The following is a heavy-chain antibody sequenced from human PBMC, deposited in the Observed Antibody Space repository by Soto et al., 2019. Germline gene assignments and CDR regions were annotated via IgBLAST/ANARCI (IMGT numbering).Heavy chain of an antibody. Sequence: GESLKISCKGSGYSFTTYWISWVRQMPGKGLEWMGRIDPSDSYTNYSPSFQGHVTISADKSISTAYLQWSSLKASDTAVYYCAKGFWSARLYYGLDVWGQGTTVTVSS. J-gene: IGHJ6*02. CDR2: IDPSDSYT. D-gene: IGHD3-3*01. CDR1: GYSFTTYW. CDR3: AKGFWSARLYYGLDV. V-gene: IGHV5-10-1*01.